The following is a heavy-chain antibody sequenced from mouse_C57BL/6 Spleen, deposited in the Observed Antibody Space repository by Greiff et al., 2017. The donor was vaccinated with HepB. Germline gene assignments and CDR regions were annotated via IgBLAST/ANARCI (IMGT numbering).Heavy chain of an antibody. CDR1: GYTFTSYG. D-gene: IGHD1-1*01. CDR3: ARWNYGSSYEFDY. V-gene: IGHV1-81*01. Sequence: VQRVESGAELARPGASVKLSCKASGYTFTSYGISWVKQRTGQGLEWIGEIYPRSGNTYYNEKFKGKATLTADKSSSTAYMELRSLTSEDSAVYFCARWNYGSSYEFDYWGQGTTLTVSS. J-gene: IGHJ2*01. CDR2: IYPRSGNT.